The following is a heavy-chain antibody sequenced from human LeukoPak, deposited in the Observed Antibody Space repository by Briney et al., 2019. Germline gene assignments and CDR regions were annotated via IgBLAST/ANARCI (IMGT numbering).Heavy chain of an antibody. CDR3: ATKVLRSGYTYGFGNY. CDR2: INPNSGDT. V-gene: IGHV1-2*02. D-gene: IGHD5-18*01. Sequence: GASVKVSCKASGYTFTGYYLHWLRQAPGQGPEWMGWINPNSGDTNYAQKFQGRVTMTEDTSTDTAYMELSSLRSEDTAVYYCATKVLRSGYTYGFGNYWGQGTLVTVSS. CDR1: GYTFTGYY. J-gene: IGHJ4*02.